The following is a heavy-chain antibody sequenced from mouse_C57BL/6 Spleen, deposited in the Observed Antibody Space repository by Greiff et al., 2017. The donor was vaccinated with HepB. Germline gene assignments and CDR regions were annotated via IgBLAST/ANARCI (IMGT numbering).Heavy chain of an antibody. CDR3: ASYGSIPYYFDY. CDR1: GYTFTSYW. CDR2: IHPNSGST. V-gene: IGHV1-64*01. Sequence: QVQLQQPGAELVKPGASVKLSCKASGYTFTSYWMHWVKQRPGQGLEWIGMIHPNSGSTNYNEKFKSKATLTVDKSSSTAYMQLSSLTSEDSAVYYCASYGSIPYYFDYWGQGTTLTVSS. D-gene: IGHD1-1*01. J-gene: IGHJ2*01.